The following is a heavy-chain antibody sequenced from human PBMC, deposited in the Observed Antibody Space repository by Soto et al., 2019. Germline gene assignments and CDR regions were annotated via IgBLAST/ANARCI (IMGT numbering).Heavy chain of an antibody. Sequence: PGGSLRLSCAASGFTFSSDWMGWVRQAPGKGLEWVANIKEDGGKKYYVDSVKGRFTISRDNAKNSLYLQMNSLRAEDTAVYYCARGLYNSGWYMDYFDSWGQGKLVTVSS. J-gene: IGHJ4*02. CDR3: ARGLYNSGWYMDYFDS. V-gene: IGHV3-7*04. CDR2: IKEDGGKK. CDR1: GFTFSSDW. D-gene: IGHD6-19*01.